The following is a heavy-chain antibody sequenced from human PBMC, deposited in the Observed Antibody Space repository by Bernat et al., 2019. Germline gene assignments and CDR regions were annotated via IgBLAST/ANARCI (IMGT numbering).Heavy chain of an antibody. CDR2: IKGDGTDK. CDR1: GFTFSNYW. Sequence: EVQLVESGGGLVQPGGSLRLSCAASGFTFSNYWMGWVRQAPGKGLEWVAQIKGDGTDKSYVHSEGGRITISSDNAKNSVYLEMNSLTAEDTAVYYCGRGPLKMAAGNWWGQGTLVSVSS. D-gene: IGHD6-13*01. V-gene: IGHV3-7*01. J-gene: IGHJ4*02. CDR3: GRGPLKMAAGNW.